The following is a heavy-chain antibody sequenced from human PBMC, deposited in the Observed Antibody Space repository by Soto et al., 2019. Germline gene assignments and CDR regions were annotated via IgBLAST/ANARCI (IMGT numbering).Heavy chain of an antibody. J-gene: IGHJ6*02. Sequence: SETLSLTCTVSGGSISSRSYYWGWIRQPPGKGLEWIGNIYYSGSAYYNPSLKGRVTISVDTSKNQFSLKLSSVTAADTAVYYCARTVTSYGMDVWGQGTTVTVSS. CDR3: ARTVTSYGMDV. V-gene: IGHV4-39*01. CDR2: IYYSGSA. D-gene: IGHD4-17*01. CDR1: GGSISSRSYY.